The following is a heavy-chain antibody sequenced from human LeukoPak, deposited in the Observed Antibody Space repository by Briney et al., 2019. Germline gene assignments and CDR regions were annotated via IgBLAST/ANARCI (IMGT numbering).Heavy chain of an antibody. CDR1: EYTFIGYY. Sequence: ASVKVSCKASEYTFIGYYMHWVRQAPGQGLEWMGLINPTGGSTGYAQKFQGRVTMTRDMSTSTDYMELSSLRSEDTAIYYCARDNSVGDNAWWFDPWGQGTLVTVSS. J-gene: IGHJ5*02. D-gene: IGHD1-26*01. CDR3: ARDNSVGDNAWWFDP. CDR2: INPTGGST. V-gene: IGHV1-46*01.